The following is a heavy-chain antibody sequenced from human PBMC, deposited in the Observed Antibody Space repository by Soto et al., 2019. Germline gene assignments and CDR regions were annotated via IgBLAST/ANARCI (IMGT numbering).Heavy chain of an antibody. V-gene: IGHV3-53*01. D-gene: IGHD4-17*01. J-gene: IGHJ3*02. CDR3: ARDPGDYDAFDI. Sequence: EVQLVESGGGLIQPGGSLRLSCAASGFTVSSNYMSWVRQAPGKGLEWVSVIYSGGRTNYADSVKGRFTISRDNSKNTLYLQVNSLRAEDTAVYYCARDPGDYDAFDIWGQGTMVTVSS. CDR2: IYSGGRT. CDR1: GFTVSSNY.